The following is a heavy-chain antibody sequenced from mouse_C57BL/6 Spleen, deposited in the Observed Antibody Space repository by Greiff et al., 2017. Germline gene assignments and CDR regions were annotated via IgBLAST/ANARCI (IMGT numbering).Heavy chain of an antibody. CDR3: TTPYDGYYNYYAMDY. D-gene: IGHD2-3*01. J-gene: IGHJ4*01. CDR1: GFTFSSYA. CDR2: LSSGGDYI. Sequence: EVQGVESGEGLVKPGGSLKLSCAASGFTFSSYAMSWVRQTPEKRLEWVAYLSSGGDYIYYADTVKGRFTISRDNARNTLYLQMSSLKSEDTAMYYCTTPYDGYYNYYAMDYWGQGTSVTVSS. V-gene: IGHV5-9-1*02.